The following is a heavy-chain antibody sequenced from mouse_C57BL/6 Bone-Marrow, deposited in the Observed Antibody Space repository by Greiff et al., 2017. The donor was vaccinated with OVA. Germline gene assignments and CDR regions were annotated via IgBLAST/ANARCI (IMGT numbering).Heavy chain of an antibody. V-gene: IGHV1-69*01. CDR2: IDPSDSYT. CDR3: ARSLWLYYYAMDY. CDR1: GYTFTSYW. Sequence: QVQLQQPGAELVMPGASVKLSCKASGYTFTSYWMHWVKQRPGQGLEWIGEIDPSDSYTNYNQKFKGKSTLTVDKSSSTAYMQLSSLTSEDSAVYYCARSLWLYYYAMDYWGQGTSATVSS. J-gene: IGHJ4*01. D-gene: IGHD1-1*02.